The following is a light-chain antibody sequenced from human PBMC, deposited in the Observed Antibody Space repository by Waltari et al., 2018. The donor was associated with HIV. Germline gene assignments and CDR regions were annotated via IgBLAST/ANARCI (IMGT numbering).Light chain of an antibody. Sequence: EIVMTQSPATLSVSPGERATLSCRASQSVSSNLAWYQHKPGQAPRLFIYGASTRATGIPARFSGSGSGTDFTLTISSLQSEDVAVYYCQQYYAIPYTFGQGTKLEIK. CDR2: GAS. CDR3: QQYYAIPYT. V-gene: IGKV3-15*01. J-gene: IGKJ2*01. CDR1: QSVSSN.